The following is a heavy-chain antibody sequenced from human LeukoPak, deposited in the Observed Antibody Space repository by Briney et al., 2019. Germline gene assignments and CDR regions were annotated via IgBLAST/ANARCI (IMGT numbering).Heavy chain of an antibody. D-gene: IGHD5-12*01. Sequence: PSETLSLTCTVSGRSINSYYWRWLRQPPGKGLEWIGYIYHCGSTKYNPPLKSRVTISVDTCKYQFSLKLSSVTAAETAADYCARDGYSGNDGLWGQGSLVTVSS. V-gene: IGHV4-59*01. CDR3: ARDGYSGNDGL. CDR1: GRSINSYY. J-gene: IGHJ4*02. CDR2: IYHCGST.